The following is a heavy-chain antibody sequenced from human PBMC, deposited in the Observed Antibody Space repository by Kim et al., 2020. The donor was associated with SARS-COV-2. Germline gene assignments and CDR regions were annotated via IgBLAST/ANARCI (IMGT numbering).Heavy chain of an antibody. CDR2: IYYSGST. CDR3: SSESAPPRRWYYYGMDV. CDR1: GGSISSSSYY. J-gene: IGHJ6*02. D-gene: IGHD6-6*01. Sequence: SETLSLTCTVSGGSISSSSYYWGWIRQPPGKGLEWIGSIYYSGSTYYNPSLKSRVTISVDTSKNQFSLKLSSVTAADTAVYYWSSESAPPRRWYYYGMDVWGQGTTVTVSS. V-gene: IGHV4-39*01.